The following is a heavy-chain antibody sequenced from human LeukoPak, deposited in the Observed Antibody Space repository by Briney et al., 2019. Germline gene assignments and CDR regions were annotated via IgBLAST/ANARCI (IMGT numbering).Heavy chain of an antibody. CDR3: ARGSRDSSSSVDYYYYYGMDV. CDR2: ISAYNGNT. V-gene: IGHV1-18*01. Sequence: ASVKVSCKASGYTFTSYGISWVRQAPGQGLEWMGWISAYNGNTNYAQKLQGRVTMTTDTSTSTAYMELRSLRSDDTAVYYCARGSRDSSSSVDYYYYYGMDVWGQGTTVTVSS. CDR1: GYTFTSYG. D-gene: IGHD6-6*01. J-gene: IGHJ6*02.